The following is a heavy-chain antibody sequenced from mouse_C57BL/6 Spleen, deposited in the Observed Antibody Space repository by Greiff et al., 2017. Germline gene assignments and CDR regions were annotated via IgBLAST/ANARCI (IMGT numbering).Heavy chain of an antibody. V-gene: IGHV1-52*01. CDR3: ASLCITTVGATDY. J-gene: IGHJ2*01. D-gene: IGHD1-1*01. CDR1: GYTFTSYW. Sequence: LQQPGAELVRPGSSVKLSCKASGYTFTSYWMHWVKQRPTQGLEWIGNLDPSDSETNYNQQFKNKATLTVDKSSSTASMQLSSLPSVSSAVYYCASLCITTVGATDYWGQGTTLTVSA. CDR2: LDPSDSET.